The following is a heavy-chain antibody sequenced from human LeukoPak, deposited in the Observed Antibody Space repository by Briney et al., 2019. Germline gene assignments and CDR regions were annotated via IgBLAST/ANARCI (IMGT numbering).Heavy chain of an antibody. Sequence: SETLSLTCTVSGGSISSHYWSWIRQPPGKGLEWIGYIYYSGSTNYNPSLKSRVTISVDTSKNQFSLELSSVTAADTAVYYCARESLNWFDPWGQGTLVTVSS. CDR3: ARESLNWFDP. CDR2: IYYSGST. CDR1: GGSISSHY. V-gene: IGHV4-59*11. J-gene: IGHJ5*02.